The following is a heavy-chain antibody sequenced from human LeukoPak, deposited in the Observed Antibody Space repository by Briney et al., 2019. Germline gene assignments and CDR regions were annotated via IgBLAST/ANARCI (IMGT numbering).Heavy chain of an antibody. J-gene: IGHJ5*02. CDR1: GGSISSYY. D-gene: IGHD6-19*01. Sequence: SETLSLTCTVSGGSISSYYWSWIRQPPGKGLEWIGYIYYSGSTNYNPSLKSRVTISVDTSKNQFSLKLSSVTAADTAVYYCARYEYSSGSGWFDPWGQGTLVTVSS. V-gene: IGHV4-59*08. CDR2: IYYSGST. CDR3: ARYEYSSGSGWFDP.